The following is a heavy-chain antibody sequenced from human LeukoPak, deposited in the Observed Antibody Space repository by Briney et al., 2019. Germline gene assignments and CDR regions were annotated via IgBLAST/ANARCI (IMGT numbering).Heavy chain of an antibody. CDR2: INPRSGAS. Sequence: ASVKVSCKASGYAFTGYYIHWVRQAPGQGLEWMGWINPRSGASQYSQNFQGRVTMTRDTSISTAYMELSRLRSDDTAVYYCARDYRASRILSGIGVYWGQGTLVTVSS. V-gene: IGHV1-2*02. J-gene: IGHJ4*02. CDR3: ARDYRASRILSGIGVY. D-gene: IGHD2-15*01. CDR1: GYAFTGYY.